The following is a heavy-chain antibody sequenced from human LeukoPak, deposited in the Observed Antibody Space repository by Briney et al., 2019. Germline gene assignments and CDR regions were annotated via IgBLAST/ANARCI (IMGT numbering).Heavy chain of an antibody. D-gene: IGHD3-22*01. CDR3: ARDNYYDSSGYSDY. CDR1: GFTLSSYS. Sequence: GGSLRLSCAASGFTLSSYSMNWVRPAPGKGLEWVSYISSSSSTIYYADSVKGRFTISRDNAKNSLYLQMNSLRAEDTAVYYCARDNYYDSSGYSDYWGQGTLVTVSS. J-gene: IGHJ4*02. V-gene: IGHV3-48*04. CDR2: ISSSSSTI.